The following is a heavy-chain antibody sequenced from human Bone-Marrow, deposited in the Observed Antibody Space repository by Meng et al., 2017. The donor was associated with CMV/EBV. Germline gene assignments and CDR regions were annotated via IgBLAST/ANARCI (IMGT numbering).Heavy chain of an antibody. D-gene: IGHD1-26*01. J-gene: IGHJ6*01. Sequence: GESLKISRRSSGYSFTTFWIAWVRQMPGKGLEWMGIIYPGDSDARYSPSFQGQVTISADKSITTAYLQWSSLKASDTAIYYCARQGGRIATCPKGHYGMDVWGQGTTVTVSS. CDR3: ARQGGRIATCPKGHYGMDV. V-gene: IGHV5-51*01. CDR2: IYPGDSDA. CDR1: GYSFTTFW.